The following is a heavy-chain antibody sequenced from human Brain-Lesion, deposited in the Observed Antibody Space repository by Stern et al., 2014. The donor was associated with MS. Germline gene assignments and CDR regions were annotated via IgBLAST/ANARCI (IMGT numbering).Heavy chain of an antibody. J-gene: IGHJ4*02. Sequence: QLVQSGAEVKKPGESLKISCKGSGYSFTSYWIGWVRQMPGKGLEWMGIIYPGDSDTRYSPSFQGQVPISVDKSINPAYLQWRSLKASDTAIYYCARDWYPFDYWGQGTLVTVSS. CDR1: GYSFTSYW. V-gene: IGHV5-51*01. D-gene: IGHD6-13*01. CDR2: IYPGDSDT. CDR3: ARDWYPFDY.